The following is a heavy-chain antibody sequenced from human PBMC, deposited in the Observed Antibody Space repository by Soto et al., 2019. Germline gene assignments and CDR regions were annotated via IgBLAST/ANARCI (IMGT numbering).Heavy chain of an antibody. D-gene: IGHD3-22*01. V-gene: IGHV1-69*13. CDR1: GGTFSSYA. J-gene: IGHJ4*02. Sequence: SVKVSCKASGGTFSSYAISWVRQAPGQGLEWMGGIIPIFGTANYAQKFQGKVTITADESTSTAYMELSSLRSEDTAVYYCARAPTNYYDSSGYTPLFDYWGQGTLVTVSS. CDR2: IIPIFGTA. CDR3: ARAPTNYYDSSGYTPLFDY.